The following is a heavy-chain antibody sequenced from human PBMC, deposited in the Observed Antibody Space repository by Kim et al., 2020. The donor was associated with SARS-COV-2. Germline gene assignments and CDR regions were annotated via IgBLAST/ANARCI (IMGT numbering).Heavy chain of an antibody. J-gene: IGHJ4*02. Sequence: LRSRVIISVDTAKNQFSLKLSAVTAADTAVYYCARGTGITVVRGLTYFDYWGQGTLVTVSS. V-gene: IGHV4-59*09. CDR3: ARGTGITVVRGLTYFDY. D-gene: IGHD3-10*01.